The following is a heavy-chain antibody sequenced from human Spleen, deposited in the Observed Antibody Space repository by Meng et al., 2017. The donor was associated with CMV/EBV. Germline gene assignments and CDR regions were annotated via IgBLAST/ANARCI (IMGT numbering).Heavy chain of an antibody. CDR1: GDSASSSSAA. J-gene: IGHJ4*02. CDR2: TYYRSKWFN. CDR3: ARKRITIFGVVTRAIDY. D-gene: IGHD3-3*01. V-gene: IGHV6-1*01. Sequence: SETLSLTCAISGDSASSSSAAWIWIRQSPSRGLEWLGRTYYRSKWFNDYAVSLKSRITINPDTSKNQFSLHLNSVTPEDTAVYYCARKRITIFGVVTRAIDYWGQGTLVTVSS.